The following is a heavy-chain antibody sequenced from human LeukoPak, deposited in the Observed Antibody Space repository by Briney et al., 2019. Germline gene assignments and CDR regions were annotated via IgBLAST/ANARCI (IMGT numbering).Heavy chain of an antibody. CDR2: INPNSGGT. J-gene: IGHJ3*02. D-gene: IGHD3-10*01. CDR1: GYTFTGYY. Sequence: ASVKVSCKASGYTFTGYYMHWVRQAPGQGLEWMGWINPNSGGTNYAQKFQGRVTMARDTSISTAYMELSRLRSDDTAVYYCARGSLGDDAFDIWGQGTMVTVSS. V-gene: IGHV1-2*02. CDR3: ARGSLGDDAFDI.